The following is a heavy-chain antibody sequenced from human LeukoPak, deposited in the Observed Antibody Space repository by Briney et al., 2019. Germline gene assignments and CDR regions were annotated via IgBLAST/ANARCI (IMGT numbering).Heavy chain of an antibody. Sequence: SETLSLTCTVSGGSISSYYWSWIRQPPGKGLEWIGYIYYSGSTNYNPSLKSRVTISVDTSKNQFSLKLSSVTAADTAVYYCARDYGCSGGSCYSSWFDPWGQGTLVTVSS. J-gene: IGHJ5*02. CDR3: ARDYGCSGGSCYSSWFDP. CDR2: IYYSGST. V-gene: IGHV4-59*01. CDR1: GGSISSYY. D-gene: IGHD2-15*01.